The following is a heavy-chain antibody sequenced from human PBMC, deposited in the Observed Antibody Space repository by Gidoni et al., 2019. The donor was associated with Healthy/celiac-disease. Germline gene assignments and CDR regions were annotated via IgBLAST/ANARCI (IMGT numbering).Heavy chain of an antibody. CDR3: ARAAQWLVRSPISY. CDR1: GYTFTSYY. CDR2: INPSGGST. Sequence: QVQLVQSGAEVKKHGASVKGSCKASGYTFTSYYMHWVRPAPGQGLEWMGIINPSGGSTSSAQKFPGLVTMTSHTSTSTVSMELSSLISVDTAVYYCARAAQWLVRSPISYWGQGPLVTVSS. V-gene: IGHV1-46*03. J-gene: IGHJ4*02. D-gene: IGHD6-19*01.